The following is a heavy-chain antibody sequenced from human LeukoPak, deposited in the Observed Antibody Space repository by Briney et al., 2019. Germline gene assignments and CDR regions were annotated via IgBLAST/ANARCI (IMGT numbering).Heavy chain of an antibody. CDR3: AKDQDTAMITPPTADY. Sequence: PGGSLRLSCAASGFTFSSYAMSWVRQASGKGLEWVSAISGSGGSTYYADSVKGRFTISRDNSKNTLYLQMNSLRAEDTAVYYCAKDQDTAMITPPTADYWGQGILVTVSS. V-gene: IGHV3-23*01. D-gene: IGHD5-18*01. CDR1: GFTFSSYA. CDR2: ISGSGGST. J-gene: IGHJ4*02.